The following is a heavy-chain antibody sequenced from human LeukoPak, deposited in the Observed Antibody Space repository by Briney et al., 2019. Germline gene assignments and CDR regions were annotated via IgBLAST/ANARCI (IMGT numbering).Heavy chain of an antibody. Sequence: PSETLSLTCTVSGGSISSSSYYWGWIRQPPGKGLEWIGSIYYSGSTYYNPSLKSRVTISVDTSKNQFSLKLSSGTAADTAVYYCARDGAAAGAKRNWFDPWGQGTLVTVSS. CDR3: ARDGAAAGAKRNWFDP. V-gene: IGHV4-39*02. D-gene: IGHD6-13*01. CDR2: IYYSGST. CDR1: GGSISSSSYY. J-gene: IGHJ5*02.